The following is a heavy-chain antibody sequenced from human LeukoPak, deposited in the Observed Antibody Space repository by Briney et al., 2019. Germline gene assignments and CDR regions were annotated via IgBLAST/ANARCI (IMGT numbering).Heavy chain of an antibody. CDR3: ARRQPSYFDY. Sequence: PGASLRLSCAASGFTFSSYAMSWVRQAPEKGLEWVSAISGSGGSTYYADSVKGRFTISRDNSKNTLYLQMNSLRAEDTAVYYCARRQPSYFDYWGQGTLVTVSS. CDR2: ISGSGGST. D-gene: IGHD1-1*01. J-gene: IGHJ4*02. CDR1: GFTFSSYA. V-gene: IGHV3-23*01.